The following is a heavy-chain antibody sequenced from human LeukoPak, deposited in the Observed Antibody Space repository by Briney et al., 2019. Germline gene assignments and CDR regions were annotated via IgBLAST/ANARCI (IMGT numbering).Heavy chain of an antibody. D-gene: IGHD3-10*01. CDR2: ISGSGGST. CDR1: GFTFSSYA. V-gene: IGHV3-23*01. J-gene: IGHJ4*02. CDR3: AKGSRGPYTNFDY. Sequence: GGSLRLSCAASGFTFSSYAMSWVRQAPGKGLEWVSSISGSGGSTYYADSVKGRFTISRDNSKNTLYLQMNSLRAEDTAVYYCAKGSRGPYTNFDYWGQGTLVTVSS.